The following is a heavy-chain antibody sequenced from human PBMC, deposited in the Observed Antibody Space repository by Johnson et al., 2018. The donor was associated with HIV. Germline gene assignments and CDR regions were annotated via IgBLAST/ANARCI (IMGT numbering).Heavy chain of an antibody. CDR2: ISTSDGTI. CDR1: GFTFSDYY. J-gene: IGHJ3*02. Sequence: VQLVESGGGLVKPGGSLRLSCVASGFTFSDYYMTWIRQAPGKGLEWVSYISTSDGTIYSADTVKGRFSISMDNAKNSLYLQMNSLRAEDTAVYYCARSRDCSGGSCPDAFDIWGQGTMVTVSS. CDR3: ARSRDCSGGSCPDAFDI. V-gene: IGHV3-11*04. D-gene: IGHD2-15*01.